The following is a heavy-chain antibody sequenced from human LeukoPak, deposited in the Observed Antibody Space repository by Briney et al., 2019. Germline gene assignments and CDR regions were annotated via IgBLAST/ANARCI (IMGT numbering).Heavy chain of an antibody. D-gene: IGHD5-18*01. CDR1: GYSISSGYY. CDR2: IYHSGST. Sequence: PSETLSLTCTVSGYSISSGYYWGWIRQPPGKGLEWIGSIYHSGSTYYNPSLKSRVTISVDTSKNQFSLKLSSVTAADTAVYYCAREGDTSDTAMGYNWFDPWGQGTLVTVSS. CDR3: AREGDTSDTAMGYNWFDP. V-gene: IGHV4-38-2*02. J-gene: IGHJ5*02.